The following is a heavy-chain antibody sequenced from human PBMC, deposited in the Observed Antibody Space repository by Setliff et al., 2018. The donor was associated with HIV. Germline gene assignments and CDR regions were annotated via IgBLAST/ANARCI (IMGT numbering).Heavy chain of an antibody. D-gene: IGHD3-10*01. Sequence: SVKVSCKASGGTFSSYAISWVRQAPGQGLEWMGGIIPIFGTANYAQKFQDRVTITADESTSTAYMELSSLTSEDTAVYYCARDAPEIGGEFFPYGLDVWGQGTTVTVSS. V-gene: IGHV1-69*13. J-gene: IGHJ6*02. CDR1: GGTFSSYA. CDR3: ARDAPEIGGEFFPYGLDV. CDR2: IIPIFGTA.